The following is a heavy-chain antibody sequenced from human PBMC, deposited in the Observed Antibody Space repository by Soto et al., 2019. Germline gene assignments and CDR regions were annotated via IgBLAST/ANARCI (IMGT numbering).Heavy chain of an antibody. CDR3: VKDGSSGWPYFYDMDV. D-gene: IGHD6-19*01. V-gene: IGHV3-30*18. Sequence: SLSLSCAASGFTFSSYGMHWVRQAPGKGLEWVAVISYDGRNKYYADAVKGRFTISRDNSKNTLYLQMSSLRAEDTAVYYCVKDGSSGWPYFYDMDVWGQGTTVTVSS. CDR1: GFTFSSYG. J-gene: IGHJ6*02. CDR2: ISYDGRNK.